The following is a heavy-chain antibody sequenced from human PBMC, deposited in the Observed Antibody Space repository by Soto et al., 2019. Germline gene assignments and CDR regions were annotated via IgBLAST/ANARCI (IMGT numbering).Heavy chain of an antibody. CDR3: ARDLGEITYGMDV. Sequence: SETLSLTCTVSGGSISSYNWSWIRQPPGKGLEWIGYIYYSGSTNYNPSLKSRVTISVDTSKNQFSLKLSSVTAADTAVYYCARDLGEITYGMDVWGQGTTVTVSS. V-gene: IGHV4-59*01. CDR1: GGSISSYN. J-gene: IGHJ6*02. CDR2: IYYSGST.